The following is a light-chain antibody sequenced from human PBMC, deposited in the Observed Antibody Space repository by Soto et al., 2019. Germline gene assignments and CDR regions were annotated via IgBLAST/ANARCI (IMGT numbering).Light chain of an antibody. CDR3: HQYNDWPPA. Sequence: IVMTQSPATLSVSPWERATFSCRASQSVNTNLAWYQLKPGQAPRLLVYGASIRATGIPARFSGSGSGTEYSLTISSLQSEDFAVFYCHQYNDWPPAFGQGTKVDIK. CDR2: GAS. CDR1: QSVNTN. J-gene: IGKJ1*01. V-gene: IGKV3-15*01.